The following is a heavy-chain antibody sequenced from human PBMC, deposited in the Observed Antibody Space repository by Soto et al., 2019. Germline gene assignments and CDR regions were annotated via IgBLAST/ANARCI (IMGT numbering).Heavy chain of an antibody. J-gene: IGHJ6*03. CDR1: SGSISSNDW. CDR2: IYHSGST. V-gene: IGHV4-4*02. CDR3: ARVSTDIVVVPAAKIPYYYYYYMDV. Sequence: QVQLQESGPGLVKPSGTLSLTCAVSSGSISSNDWWSWVRQPPGKGLEWIGEIYHSGSTNYNPSLKSRVTISVDKSKNQFSLKLSSVTAADTAVYYCARVSTDIVVVPAAKIPYYYYYYMDVWGKGTTVTVSS. D-gene: IGHD2-2*01.